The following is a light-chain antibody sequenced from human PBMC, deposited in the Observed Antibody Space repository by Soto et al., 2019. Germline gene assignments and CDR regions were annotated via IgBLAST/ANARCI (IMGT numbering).Light chain of an antibody. CDR1: PNVGKY. CDR2: AAS. Sequence: DVQMTQSPSSLSASIGDRVTITCRASPNVGKYLNWYQQKPGKAPNVLIHAASTLRSGVPLRFSGRGSGTEFPLTISSLQPEDSGTYYCQQIYVTPLTFGGGTRLEV. CDR3: QQIYVTPLT. V-gene: IGKV1-39*01. J-gene: IGKJ4*01.